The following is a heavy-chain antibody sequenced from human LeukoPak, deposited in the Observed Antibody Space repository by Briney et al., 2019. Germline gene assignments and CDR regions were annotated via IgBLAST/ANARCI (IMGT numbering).Heavy chain of an antibody. Sequence: GRSLRLSCAASGFTFSTYSMNWVRQAPGKGLEYISYIGSSSNSIYYADSVKGRFTISRDNAKNSLYLQMNSLRDEDTAVYYCARGSTGWFSYWGQGTLVTVSS. CDR3: ARGSTGWFSY. D-gene: IGHD6-19*01. J-gene: IGHJ4*02. V-gene: IGHV3-48*02. CDR2: IGSSSNSI. CDR1: GFTFSTYS.